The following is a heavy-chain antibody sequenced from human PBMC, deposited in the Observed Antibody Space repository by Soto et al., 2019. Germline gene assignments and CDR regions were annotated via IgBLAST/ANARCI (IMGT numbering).Heavy chain of an antibody. J-gene: IGHJ4*02. V-gene: IGHV3-23*01. Sequence: EVQLLESGGGLVQPGGSLRLSCAASGFTFSSYAMSWVSQAPGKGLEWVSAISGSGGSTYYADSVKGRFTISRDNSKNTLYLQMNSLRAEDTAVYYCAKPRVCSGGSCYYFDYWGQGTLVTVSS. CDR1: GFTFSSYA. D-gene: IGHD2-15*01. CDR2: ISGSGGST. CDR3: AKPRVCSGGSCYYFDY.